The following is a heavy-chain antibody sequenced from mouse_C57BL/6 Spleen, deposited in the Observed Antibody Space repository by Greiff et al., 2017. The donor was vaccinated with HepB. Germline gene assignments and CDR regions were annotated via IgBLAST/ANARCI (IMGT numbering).Heavy chain of an antibody. CDR1: GFSLTSYG. D-gene: IGHD1-1*01. V-gene: IGHV2-2*01. CDR3: ARKGGYYYGSSLYYAMDY. J-gene: IGHJ4*01. CDR2: IWSGGST. Sequence: QVQLQQSGPGLVQPSQSLSITCTVSGFSLTSYGVHWVRQSPGKGLEWLGVIWSGGSTDYNAAFISRLSISKDNSKSQVFFKMNSLQADDTAIYYCARKGGYYYGSSLYYAMDYWGQGTSVTVSS.